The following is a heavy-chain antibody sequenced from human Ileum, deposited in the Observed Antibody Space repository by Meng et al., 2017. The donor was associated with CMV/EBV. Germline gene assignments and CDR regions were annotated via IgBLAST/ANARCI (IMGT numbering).Heavy chain of an antibody. D-gene: IGHD1-7*01. V-gene: IGHV1-2*02. Sequence: QLPLVLSGAGVKMPGASVHVSCESSGYSFIPYCIHWVRRAPGQGIEWIGCILPINGDTDHAQKFQGRVTLTRDTSITTAFMKLNGLTSDDTAVYYCVRENWYYDYWGQGTLVTVSS. CDR3: VRENWYYDY. CDR1: GYSFIPYC. CDR2: ILPINGDT. J-gene: IGHJ4*02.